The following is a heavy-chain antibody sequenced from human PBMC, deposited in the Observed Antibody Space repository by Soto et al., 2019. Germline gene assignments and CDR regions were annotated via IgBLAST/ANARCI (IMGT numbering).Heavy chain of an antibody. J-gene: IGHJ4*02. V-gene: IGHV3-30*03. CDR3: ARVHPQYSSSSTFGN. Sequence: GGSLRLSCAASGFTFSSYVMHWVRQAPGKGQEWVAVISYDGSNKYYADSVKGRFTISRDNSKNTLYLQMNSLRAEDTAVYYYARVHPQYSSSSTFGNWGKGTLVTVSS. D-gene: IGHD6-13*01. CDR1: GFTFSSYV. CDR2: ISYDGSNK.